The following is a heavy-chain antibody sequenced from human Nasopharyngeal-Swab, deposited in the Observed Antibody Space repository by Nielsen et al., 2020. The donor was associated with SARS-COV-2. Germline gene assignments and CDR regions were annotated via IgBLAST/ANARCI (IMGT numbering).Heavy chain of an antibody. CDR3: ARGSSDH. D-gene: IGHD6-6*01. CDR2: INAGNGNT. J-gene: IGHJ4*02. Sequence: WVRQAPGQRLEWMGWINAGNGNTKYSQKFQGRVTMTRDTSASTAYMELSSLRSEDTAVYYCARGSSDHWGQGTLVTVSS. V-gene: IGHV1-3*01.